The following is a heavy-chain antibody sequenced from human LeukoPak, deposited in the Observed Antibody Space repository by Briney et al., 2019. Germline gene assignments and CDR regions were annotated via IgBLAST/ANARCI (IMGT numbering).Heavy chain of an antibody. CDR3: ARHVGFSRYYYGSGSYTYYFDY. Sequence: SETLSLTCAVYGGSFSGYYGSWIRQPPGKGLEWIGEINHSGSTNYNPSLKSRVTISVDTSKNQFSLKLSSVTAADTAVYYCARHVGFSRYYYGSGSYTYYFDYWGQGTLVTVSS. V-gene: IGHV4-34*01. D-gene: IGHD3-10*01. CDR1: GGSFSGYY. CDR2: INHSGST. J-gene: IGHJ4*02.